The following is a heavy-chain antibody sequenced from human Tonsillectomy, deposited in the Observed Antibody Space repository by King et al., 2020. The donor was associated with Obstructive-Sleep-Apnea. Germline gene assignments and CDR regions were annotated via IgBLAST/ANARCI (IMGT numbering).Heavy chain of an antibody. V-gene: IGHV3-30*04. CDR3: SAGPESAWHKFAY. J-gene: IGHJ4*02. CDR1: GFTFSSFA. CDR2: ISYNGNNY. Sequence: VQLVESGGGVVQSGRSLRLSCAASGFTFSSFAMHWVRQAPGKGLDLVAVISYNGNNYSYATSVQGRFTISRDNSKDTLYLQMNSLRADDTAVYYCSAGPESAWHKFAYWGQGTLVTVSS. D-gene: IGHD6-25*01.